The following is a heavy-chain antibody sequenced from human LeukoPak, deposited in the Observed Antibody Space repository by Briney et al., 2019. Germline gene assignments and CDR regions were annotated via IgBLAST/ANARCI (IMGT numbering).Heavy chain of an antibody. CDR1: GFGFNTYE. Sequence: PGGSLRLSCAASGFGFNTYEMNWVRQAPGKGLEWIADITISGHTKNYADSVKGRFTISRDNAGTSLYLQMNSLRVEDTGVYYCARGDPHADLWGQGTLVTVSS. V-gene: IGHV3-48*03. CDR3: ARGDPHADL. CDR2: ITISGHTK. J-gene: IGHJ5*02.